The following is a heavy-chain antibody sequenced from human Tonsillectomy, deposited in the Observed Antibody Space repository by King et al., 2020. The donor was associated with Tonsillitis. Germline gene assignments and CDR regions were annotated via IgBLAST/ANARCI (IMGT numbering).Heavy chain of an antibody. D-gene: IGHD2-2*01. J-gene: IGHJ3*02. CDR1: GFTFSNAW. CDR3: TTYRWCCSKAFDI. Sequence: QLVQSGGGLVKPGGSLRLSCAASGFTFSNAWMSWVRQAPGKGLEWVGRIKSKTDGGTRDYAAPVKGRFTISRDDSKNTLYLQMNSLKTEDTAVYYCTTYRWCCSKAFDIWGQGTMVAVSS. V-gene: IGHV3-15*01. CDR2: IKSKTDGGTR.